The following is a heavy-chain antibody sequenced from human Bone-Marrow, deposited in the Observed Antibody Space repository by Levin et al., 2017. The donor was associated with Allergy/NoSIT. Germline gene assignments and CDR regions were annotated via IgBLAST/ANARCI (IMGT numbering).Heavy chain of an antibody. D-gene: IGHD4-17*01. CDR1: NYSIKLDDS. J-gene: IGHJ4*01. Sequence: PSETLSLRCAISNYSIKLDDSWGWIRQPPGKGLEWIGSISHRGSTSYNPSLKRRVTISLEMSKNQFSLRLSSVTAADTAVYYCARAPWDYGDYPRQSCFDYWGHGTLVTVSA. CDR3: ARAPWDYGDYPRQSCFDY. V-gene: IGHV4-38-2*01. CDR2: ISHRGST.